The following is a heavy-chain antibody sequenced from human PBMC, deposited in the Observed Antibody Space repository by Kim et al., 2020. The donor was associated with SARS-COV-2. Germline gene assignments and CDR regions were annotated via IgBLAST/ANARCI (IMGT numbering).Heavy chain of an antibody. J-gene: IGHJ6*02. CDR3: ARSHYDFWSGYYSHYGMDV. CDR2: INTNTGNP. V-gene: IGHV7-4-1*02. D-gene: IGHD3-3*01. CDR1: GYTFTSYA. Sequence: ASVKVSCKASGYTFTSYARNWVRQAPGQGLEWMGWINTNTGNPTYAPGFTGRFVFSLDTSVSTAYLQISSLKAEDTAVYYCARSHYDFWSGYYSHYGMDVWGQGTTVTVSS.